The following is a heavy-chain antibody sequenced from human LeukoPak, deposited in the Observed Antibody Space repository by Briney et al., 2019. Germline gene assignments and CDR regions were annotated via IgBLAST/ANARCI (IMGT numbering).Heavy chain of an antibody. V-gene: IGHV4-59*01. CDR2: IYYSGST. J-gene: IGHJ4*02. Sequence: SETLSLTCTVSGGSISSYYWSWIRQPPGKGLEWIGYIYYSGSTNYNPSLKSRVTISVDTSKNQFSLKLSSVTAADTAVYYCARVGRRQGFLFDYWGQGTWSPSPQ. CDR1: GGSISSYY. CDR3: ARVGRRQGFLFDY. D-gene: IGHD2/OR15-2a*01.